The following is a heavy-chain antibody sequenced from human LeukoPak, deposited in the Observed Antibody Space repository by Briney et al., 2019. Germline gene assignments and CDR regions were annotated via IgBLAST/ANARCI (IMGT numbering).Heavy chain of an antibody. V-gene: IGHV4-59*01. Sequence: SETLSLTCTVSGGSISSYYWSWIRQPPGKGLEWIGYIYYSGSTNYNPSLKSRVTISVDTSKNQFSLKLSSVTAADTAVYYCAMEYDSSGYYADYWGQGTLVTVSS. CDR2: IYYSGST. CDR3: AMEYDSSGYYADY. J-gene: IGHJ4*02. D-gene: IGHD3-22*01. CDR1: GGSISSYY.